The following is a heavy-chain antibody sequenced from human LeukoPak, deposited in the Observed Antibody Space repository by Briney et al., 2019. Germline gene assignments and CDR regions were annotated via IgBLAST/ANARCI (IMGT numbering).Heavy chain of an antibody. D-gene: IGHD6-13*01. CDR3: ASRSSSWYDYYGMDV. J-gene: IGHJ6*02. CDR1: GYTFTGFY. Sequence: ASVKVSCKTSGYTFTGFYMHWVRQAPGQGLEWMGWINPNSGGTNYAQKFQGRVTMTSDTSISTAYMELRSLRSDDTAVYYCASRSSSWYDYYGMDVWGQGTTVTVSS. CDR2: INPNSGGT. V-gene: IGHV1-2*02.